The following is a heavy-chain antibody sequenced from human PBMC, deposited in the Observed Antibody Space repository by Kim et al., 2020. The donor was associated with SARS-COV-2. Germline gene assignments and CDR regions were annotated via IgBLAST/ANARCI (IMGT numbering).Heavy chain of an antibody. Sequence: GGSLRLSCAASGFTFSSYAMSWVRQAPGKGLEWVSAISGSGGSTYYADSVKGRFTISRDNSKNTLYLQMNSLRAEDTAVYYCAKDHNIVVVPAAMSYSKEYGMDVWGQGTTVTVSS. V-gene: IGHV3-23*01. D-gene: IGHD2-2*01. CDR1: GFTFSSYA. CDR3: AKDHNIVVVPAAMSYSKEYGMDV. J-gene: IGHJ6*02. CDR2: ISGSGGST.